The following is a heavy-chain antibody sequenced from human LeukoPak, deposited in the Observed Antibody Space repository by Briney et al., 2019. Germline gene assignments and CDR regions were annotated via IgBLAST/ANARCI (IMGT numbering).Heavy chain of an antibody. CDR2: IYYSGST. Sequence: SETLSLTCTVSGGSISSYYWNWIRQPPGKGLEWIGYIYYSGSTNYNPSLKSRVTMSVDTSKNQFSLKLSSVTAADTAVYYCARGYYDSRRYLLFDSWGQGTLVTVSS. V-gene: IGHV4-59*01. D-gene: IGHD3-22*01. CDR1: GGSISSYY. J-gene: IGHJ4*02. CDR3: ARGYYDSRRYLLFDS.